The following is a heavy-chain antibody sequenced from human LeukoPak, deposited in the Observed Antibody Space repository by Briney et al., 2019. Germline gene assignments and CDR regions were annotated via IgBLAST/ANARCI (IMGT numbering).Heavy chain of an antibody. J-gene: IGHJ4*02. CDR2: DGSNK. CDR3: AKDLRTSGYYPYYFDY. Sequence: GGSLRLSCAASGFTFSSYAMHWVRQAPGKGLEWVAVDGSNKYYADSVKGRFNISRDNSKNTLFLQMNSLRAEDTAVYYCAKDLRTSGYYPYYFDYWGQGTLVTVSS. CDR1: GFTFSSYA. V-gene: IGHV3-30*18. D-gene: IGHD3-22*01.